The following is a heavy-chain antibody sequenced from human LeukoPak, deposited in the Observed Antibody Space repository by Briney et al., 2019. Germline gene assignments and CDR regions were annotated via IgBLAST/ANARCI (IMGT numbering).Heavy chain of an antibody. CDR3: ARHIPYYYGSGSRYSLDY. J-gene: IGHJ4*02. CDR1: GGSFSGYY. D-gene: IGHD3-10*01. V-gene: IGHV4-34*01. Sequence: SETPSLTCAVYGGSFSGYYWSWIRQPPGKGLEWIGEINHSGSTNYNPSLKSRVTISVDTSKNQFSLKLSSVTAADTAVYYCARHIPYYYGSGSRYSLDYWGQGTLVTVSS. CDR2: INHSGST.